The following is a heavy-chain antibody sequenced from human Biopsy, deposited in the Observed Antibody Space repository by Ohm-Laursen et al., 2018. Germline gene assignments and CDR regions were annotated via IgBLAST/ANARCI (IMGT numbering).Heavy chain of an antibody. CDR2: TYPGGST. J-gene: IGHJ3*01. CDR3: ASVVLGPTNDAFDL. CDR1: GGAINNYY. V-gene: IGHV4-4*07. Sequence: SETLSLTWNVSGGAINNYYWSWIRQPAGKGLEWIGRTYPGGSTNYNPSLKSRVTMSVDTSKKQLSLRLRSVTAADTAMYYCASVVLGPTNDAFDLWGQGTMVVVSS. D-gene: IGHD3-22*01.